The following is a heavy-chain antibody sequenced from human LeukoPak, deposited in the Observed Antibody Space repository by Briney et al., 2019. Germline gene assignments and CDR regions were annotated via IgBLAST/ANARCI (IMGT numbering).Heavy chain of an antibody. CDR1: GYTFTSYG. Sequence: ASVKVSCKASGYTFTSYGISWERQAPGQGLEWMGWISAYNGNTNYAQKLQGRVTMTTDTSTSTAYMELRSLRSDDTAVYYCARDTLLWFGELLRGVNWFDPWGQGTLVTVSS. D-gene: IGHD3-10*01. CDR3: ARDTLLWFGELLRGVNWFDP. J-gene: IGHJ5*02. CDR2: ISAYNGNT. V-gene: IGHV1-18*01.